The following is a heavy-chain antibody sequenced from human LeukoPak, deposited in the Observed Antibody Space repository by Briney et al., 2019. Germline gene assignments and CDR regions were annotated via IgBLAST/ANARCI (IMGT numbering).Heavy chain of an antibody. CDR1: GFTLSRCW. J-gene: IGHJ4*02. D-gene: IGHD2-21*02. CDR2: ITPDATII. CDR3: VRDLVLVTTPGDDFDH. Sequence: GRTLRLSCAASGFTLSRCWMHCVPHVPARGLVWVSRITPDATIITYADSVRGRFTFHRTNPKNTLYLQLSNLRPEDTAVYYCVRDLVLVTTPGDDFDHRGQGALVTVSS. V-gene: IGHV3-74*01.